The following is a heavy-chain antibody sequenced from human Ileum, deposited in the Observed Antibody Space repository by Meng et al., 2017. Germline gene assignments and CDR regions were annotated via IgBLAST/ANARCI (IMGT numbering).Heavy chain of an antibody. CDR3: AKDIGILREGHPSNNFDP. CDR2: IWCDGSRE. CDR1: RFTLSRYD. D-gene: IGHD2-15*01. J-gene: IGHJ5*02. Sequence: VQLVESGGGVVQPGRSLRLSCAAPRFTLSRYDIKWVAVIWCDGSRESYADSVKGRFTITRDNSKNTLYLQMNSLGAEDTAIYYCAKDIGILREGHPSNNFDPWGQGTLVTVSS. V-gene: IGHV3-33*06.